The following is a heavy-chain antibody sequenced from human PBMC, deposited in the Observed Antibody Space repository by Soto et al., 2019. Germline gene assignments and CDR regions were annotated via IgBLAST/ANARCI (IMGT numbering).Heavy chain of an antibody. CDR3: AKDRNRWLRLDLGY. CDR2: ITGSAGST. Sequence: EVQLLESGGGLVQPGGSLRLSCAASGFTFSSYAMSWVRQAPGKGLEWVSSITGSAGSTYYADSLKGRFTISRDNFKNTLYLQMNSLRAEDTAVYYCAKDRNRWLRLDLGYWGQGTLVTVSS. V-gene: IGHV3-23*01. CDR1: GFTFSSYA. J-gene: IGHJ4*02. D-gene: IGHD5-12*01.